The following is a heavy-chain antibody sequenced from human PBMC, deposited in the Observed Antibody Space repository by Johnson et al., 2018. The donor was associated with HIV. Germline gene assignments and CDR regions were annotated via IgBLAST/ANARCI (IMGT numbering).Heavy chain of an antibody. V-gene: IGHV3-11*01. CDR2: L. CDR1: GFTFSDYY. J-gene: IGHJ3*01. D-gene: IGHD1-7*01. Sequence: QVQLVESGGGAVQPGGSLRLSCAASGFTFSDYYMSWIRQAPGNLYYADSVKGRFTISRDNSKNTVYLKMNSLRAEDTAVYYCARDTIRELQLPDGFDDWGQGTMVTVSS. CDR3: ARDTIRELQLPDGFDD.